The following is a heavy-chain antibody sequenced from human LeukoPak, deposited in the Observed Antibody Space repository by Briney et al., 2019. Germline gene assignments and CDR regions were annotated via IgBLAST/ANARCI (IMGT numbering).Heavy chain of an antibody. Sequence: GSLRLSFAASGFTFNIHAMNWVRQAPGKGLEWVSGINSGGGSTYYADSVKGRFTISRDNSKNTLYLQMNSLRGEDTAVYYCAKRLEVVATTIDYWGQGTLVTVSS. CDR1: GFTFNIHA. J-gene: IGHJ4*02. CDR2: INSGGGST. V-gene: IGHV3-23*01. D-gene: IGHD5-12*01. CDR3: AKRLEVVATTIDY.